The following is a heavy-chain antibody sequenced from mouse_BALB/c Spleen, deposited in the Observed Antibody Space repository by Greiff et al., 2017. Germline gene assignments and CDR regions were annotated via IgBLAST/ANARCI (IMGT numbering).Heavy chain of an antibody. CDR1: GFTFSSYA. CDR3: ARGDYRYDWFAY. D-gene: IGHD2-14*01. Sequence: EVMLVESGGGLVKPGGSLKLSCAASGFTFSSYAMSWVRQTPEKRLEWVASISSGGSTYYPDSVKGRFTISRDNARNILYLQMSSLRSEDTAMYYCARGDYRYDWFAYWGQGTLVTVSA. J-gene: IGHJ3*01. V-gene: IGHV5-6-5*01. CDR2: ISSGGST.